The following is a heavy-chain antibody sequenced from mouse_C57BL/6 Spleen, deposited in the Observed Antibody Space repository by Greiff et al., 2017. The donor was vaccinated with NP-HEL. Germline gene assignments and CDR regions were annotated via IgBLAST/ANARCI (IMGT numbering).Heavy chain of an antibody. CDR3: ARGAMGAY. Sequence: EVKLVESGGGLVKPGGSLKLSCAASGFTFSSYAMSWVRQTPEKRLEWVATISDGGSYTYYPDNVKGRFTISRDNAKNNLYLQMSHLKSEDTAMYYCARGAMGAYWGQGTLVTVSA. J-gene: IGHJ3*01. CDR1: GFTFSSYA. CDR2: ISDGGSYT. V-gene: IGHV5-4*03. D-gene: IGHD1-1*02.